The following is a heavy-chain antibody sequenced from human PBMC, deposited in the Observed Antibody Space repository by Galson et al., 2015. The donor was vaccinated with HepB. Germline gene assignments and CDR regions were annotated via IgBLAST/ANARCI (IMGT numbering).Heavy chain of an antibody. V-gene: IGHV3-23*01. J-gene: IGHJ6*02. CDR2: ISGSGGST. CDR1: GFTFSSYA. Sequence: SLSLSCAASGFTFSSYAMSWVRQAPGKGLEWVSAISGSGGSTYYADSVKGRFTISRDNSKNTLYLQMNSLRAEDTAVYYCAEGRLGGSSSWDENYYYYGMDVWGQGTTVTVSS. D-gene: IGHD6-13*01. CDR3: AEGRLGGSSSWDENYYYYGMDV.